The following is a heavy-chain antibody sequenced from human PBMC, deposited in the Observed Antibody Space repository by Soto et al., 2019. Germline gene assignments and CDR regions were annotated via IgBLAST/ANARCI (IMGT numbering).Heavy chain of an antibody. Sequence: QVQLVQSGAEVKKPGSSVKVSCKASGGTFGSDPISWVRQAPGQGLEWMGGIAPIFGTTNFAQKFQGRLTIPGNEATSTAYMDLSGLRFEDTAVYYCAKERISGGWYGIGPFDIGGKGTMVTVSS. V-gene: IGHV1-69*12. CDR1: GGTFGSDP. J-gene: IGHJ3*02. CDR2: IAPIFGTT. D-gene: IGHD6-19*01. CDR3: AKERISGGWYGIGPFDI.